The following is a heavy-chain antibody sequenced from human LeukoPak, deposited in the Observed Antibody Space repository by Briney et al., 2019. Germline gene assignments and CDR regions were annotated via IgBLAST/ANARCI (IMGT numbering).Heavy chain of an antibody. J-gene: IGHJ4*02. CDR2: IYYSGST. Sequence: SETLSLTCTVSGVSISSYYWSWIRQPPGKGLEWIGYIYYSGSTNYNPSLKSRVTISVDTSKNQFSLKLSSVTAADTAVYYCASSVRGVITSFDYWGQGTLVTVSS. V-gene: IGHV4-59*08. D-gene: IGHD3-10*02. CDR1: GVSISSYY. CDR3: ASSVRGVITSFDY.